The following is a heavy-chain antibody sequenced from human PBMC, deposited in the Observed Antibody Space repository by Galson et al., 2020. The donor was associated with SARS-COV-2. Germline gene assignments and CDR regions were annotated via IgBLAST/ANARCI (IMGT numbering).Heavy chain of an antibody. V-gene: IGHV3-11*04. Sequence: NSGGSLRLSCAASGFTFSDYFMSWVRQAPGKGLEWVSYISSSGSSINYADSVKGRFTISRDNAKNSLNLQMNSLRVEDTAVYYCARVGDCSGGICYGAEYCQHWGQGTLVTVSS. J-gene: IGHJ1*01. CDR3: ARVGDCSGGICYGAEYCQH. CDR2: ISSSGSSI. D-gene: IGHD2-15*01. CDR1: GFTFSDYF.